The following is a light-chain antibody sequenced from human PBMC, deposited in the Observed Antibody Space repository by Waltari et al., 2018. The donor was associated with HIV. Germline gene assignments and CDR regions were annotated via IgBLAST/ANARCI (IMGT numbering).Light chain of an antibody. V-gene: IGKV3-11*01. CDR3: QQRSSWPLLT. Sequence: EFVLTQSPATLSLSPGERATLSCRASQSVRNYLAWYHQRPGQAPRLLIYDASNRATGIPARFSGSGSGTDFTLTISSLEPEDFAVYYCQQRSSWPLLTFGGGTKVEMK. CDR2: DAS. CDR1: QSVRNY. J-gene: IGKJ4*01.